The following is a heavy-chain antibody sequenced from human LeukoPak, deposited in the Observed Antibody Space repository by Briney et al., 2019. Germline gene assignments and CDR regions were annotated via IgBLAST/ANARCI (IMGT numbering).Heavy chain of an antibody. CDR1: GYSFTTYW. D-gene: IGHD4-17*01. CDR2: IYPGDSDT. J-gene: IGHJ4*02. Sequence: GESLKISCKGSGYSFTTYWIGWVRQMPGKGLEWMGIIYPGDSDTRYSPSFQGQVTISVDKSISTAYLQWSSLKASDTAMYFCARQTVTTPFDYWGQGTLVTISS. CDR3: ARQTVTTPFDY. V-gene: IGHV5-51*01.